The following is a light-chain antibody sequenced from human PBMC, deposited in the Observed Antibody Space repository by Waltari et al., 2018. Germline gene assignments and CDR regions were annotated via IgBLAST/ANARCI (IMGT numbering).Light chain of an antibody. Sequence: YKQMHGQSPVLVIDQDAKRHSGIPERFSGSSAGNTATLTIRGTQAMEEADYYCQAWDRGTWVFGGGTKLTVL. CDR3: QAWDRGTWV. CDR2: QDA. V-gene: IGLV3-1*01. J-gene: IGLJ3*02.